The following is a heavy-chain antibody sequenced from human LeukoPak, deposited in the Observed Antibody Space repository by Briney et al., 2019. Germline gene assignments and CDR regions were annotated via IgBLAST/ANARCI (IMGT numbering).Heavy chain of an antibody. CDR2: IRYDGSDK. CDR1: GFTLSSHG. Sequence: GGSLRLSCAVSGFTLSSHGMHWVRQAPGKGLEWVAFIRYDGSDKYYADSVKGRFTISRDKSKHTLYLQMNSLRGEATAVHHCAKTGSGWNVDYWGQGTLVTVSS. CDR3: AKTGSGWNVDY. D-gene: IGHD6-19*01. V-gene: IGHV3-30*02. J-gene: IGHJ4*02.